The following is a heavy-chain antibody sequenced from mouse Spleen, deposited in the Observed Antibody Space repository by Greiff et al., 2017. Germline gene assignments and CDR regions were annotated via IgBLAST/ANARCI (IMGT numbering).Heavy chain of an antibody. Sequence: QVQLKESGPGLVQPSQSLSITCTVSGFSLTSYGVHWVRQSPGKGLEWLGVIWSGGSTDYNAAFISRLSISKDNSKSQVFFKMNSLQADDTAIYYCARILGITLYYYAMDYWGQGTSVTVSS. CDR1: GFSLTSYG. CDR3: ARILGITLYYYAMDY. D-gene: IGHD2-4*01. CDR2: IWSGGST. V-gene: IGHV2-2*01. J-gene: IGHJ4*01.